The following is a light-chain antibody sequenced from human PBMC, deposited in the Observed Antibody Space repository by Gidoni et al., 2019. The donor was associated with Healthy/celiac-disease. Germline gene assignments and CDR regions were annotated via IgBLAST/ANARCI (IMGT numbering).Light chain of an antibody. J-gene: IGKJ4*02. Sequence: DIVMTQSPDSLAVSLGERATINCKSSQSVLYSSNNKNYLAWYQQQPGQPPKLLIYWASTRESGVPDRFSGSGSGTDFTLTISSLQAEDVAVYYCQQYYSTPLLTFGGXTKVEIK. CDR2: WAS. V-gene: IGKV4-1*01. CDR3: QQYYSTPLLT. CDR1: QSVLYSSNNKNY.